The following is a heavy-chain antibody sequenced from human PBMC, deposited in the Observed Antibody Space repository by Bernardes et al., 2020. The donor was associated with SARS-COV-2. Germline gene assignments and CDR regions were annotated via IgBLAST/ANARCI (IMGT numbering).Heavy chain of an antibody. CDR1: GGSISSSNYY. CDR2: IYSSGNS. D-gene: IGHD5-12*01. V-gene: IGHV4-39*07. CDR3: ARVKSGYVIWYFDY. Sequence: SETLSLTCTVSGGSISSSNYYWGWIRQAPGKGLEWIGSIYSSGNSYYSPSLQSRVTISVDTSKNQFSLKLSSVTAADTAVYYCARVKSGYVIWYFDYWGQGTLVTVSS. J-gene: IGHJ4*02.